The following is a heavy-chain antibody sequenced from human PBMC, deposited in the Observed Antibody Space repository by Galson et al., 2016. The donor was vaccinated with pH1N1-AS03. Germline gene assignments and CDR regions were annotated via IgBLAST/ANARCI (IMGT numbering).Heavy chain of an antibody. V-gene: IGHV1-69*13. D-gene: IGHD3-10*01. CDR3: ARGGLSGGYIDS. CDR2: IIALVGST. CDR1: GDTLSSYT. Sequence: SVKVSCKAPGDTLSSYTVNWVRQAPGQGLEWMGGIIALVGSTSYVPKFHGRVAMTADDSTNTAYMELASLTSEDTAVYYCARGGLSGGYIDSWGPGTLVTVSS. J-gene: IGHJ4*02.